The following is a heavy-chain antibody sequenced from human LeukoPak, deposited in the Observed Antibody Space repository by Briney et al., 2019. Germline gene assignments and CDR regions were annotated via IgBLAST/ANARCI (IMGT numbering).Heavy chain of an antibody. Sequence: SETLSLTCTVSGGSTSSSSYYWGWIRQPPGKGLEWIGSIYYSGSTYHNPSLKSRVTISVDTSKNQFSLKLSSVTAADTAVYYCASLKRGYSGYDSVSRDYWGQGTLVTVSS. J-gene: IGHJ4*02. V-gene: IGHV4-39*01. D-gene: IGHD5-12*01. CDR2: IYYSGST. CDR1: GGSTSSSSYY. CDR3: ASLKRGYSGYDSVSRDY.